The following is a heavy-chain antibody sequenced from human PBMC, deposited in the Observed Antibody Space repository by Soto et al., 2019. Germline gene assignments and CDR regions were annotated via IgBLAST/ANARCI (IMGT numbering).Heavy chain of an antibody. V-gene: IGHV4-34*01. CDR3: ARGGKRYGSSWVH. CDR2: INHSGST. CDR1: GGSFSGYY. D-gene: IGHD6-6*01. Sequence: SETLSLTCAVYGGSFSGYYWSWIRQPPGKGLEWIGEINHSGSTNYNPSLKSRVTISVDTSKNQFSLKLSSVTAADTAVYYCARGGKRYGSSWVHWGQGTLVTVSS. J-gene: IGHJ4*02.